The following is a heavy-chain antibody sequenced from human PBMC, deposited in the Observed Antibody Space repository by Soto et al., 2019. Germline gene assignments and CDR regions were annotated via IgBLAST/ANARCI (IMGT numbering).Heavy chain of an antibody. D-gene: IGHD3-16*02. Sequence: QVQLQQWGAGLLKPSETLSLTCAVYGGSFSGYYWSWIRQPPGKGLEWIGEINHSGSTNYNPSLKSRVPISVDTSKNQFSLKLSSVTAADTAVYYCARARGYDYVWGSYRTPFDYWGQGTLVTVSS. CDR1: GGSFSGYY. CDR3: ARARGYDYVWGSYRTPFDY. J-gene: IGHJ4*02. V-gene: IGHV4-34*01. CDR2: INHSGST.